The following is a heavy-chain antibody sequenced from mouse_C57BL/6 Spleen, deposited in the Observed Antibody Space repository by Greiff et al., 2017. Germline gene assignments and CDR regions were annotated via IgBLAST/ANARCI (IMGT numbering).Heavy chain of an antibody. Sequence: EVQRVESGEGLVKPGGSLKLSCAASGFTFSSYAMSWVRQTPEKRLEWVAYISSGGDYIYYADTVKGRFPISRDNARNTLYRQVSSLKSGDTAMNYCAREGNPPGAMDYWGTGTTVTVSS. CDR3: AREGNPPGAMDY. CDR1: GFTFSSYA. V-gene: IGHV5S21*01. CDR2: ISSGGDYI. D-gene: IGHD1-1*02. J-gene: IGHJ1*03.